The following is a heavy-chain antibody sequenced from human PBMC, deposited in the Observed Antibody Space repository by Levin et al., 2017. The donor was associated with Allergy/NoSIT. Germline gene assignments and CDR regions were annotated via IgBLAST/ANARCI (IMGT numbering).Heavy chain of an antibody. V-gene: IGHV3-21*01. D-gene: IGHD5-18*01. CDR2: ISSSSSYI. Sequence: LSFSSSFFPFLLSLLNWVRQAPGKGLEWVSSISSSSSYIYYADSVKGRFTISLDHAKNSLYLQMNSLRAEDTAVYYCARDQGISGYSSAYWGQGTLVTVSS. CDR3: ARDQGISGYSSAY. J-gene: IGHJ4*02. CDR1: FFPFLLSL.